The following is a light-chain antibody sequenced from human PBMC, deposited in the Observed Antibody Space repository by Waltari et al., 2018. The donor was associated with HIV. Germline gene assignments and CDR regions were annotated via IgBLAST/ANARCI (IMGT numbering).Light chain of an antibody. V-gene: IGKV3D-15*01. CDR1: QSVSSN. CDR3: HQYNAWPLT. J-gene: IGKJ4*01. Sequence: DIVMTQSPDTLSVSPGERATLSCRASQSVSSNLAWYQQKPGQPPRLLIYGASTRATGIPARFSGSGSGTEFTLSISSLLSEDLAVYYCHQYNAWPLTFGGGTKVEIK. CDR2: GAS.